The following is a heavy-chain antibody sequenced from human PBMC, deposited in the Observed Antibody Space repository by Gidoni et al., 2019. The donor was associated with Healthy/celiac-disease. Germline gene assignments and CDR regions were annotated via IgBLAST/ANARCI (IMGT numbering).Heavy chain of an antibody. Sequence: QLQLQESGPGLVKPSETLSLTCTVSGGSISSSSYYWGWLRQPPGKGLEWIGSIYYSGSTYYNPSLKRRVTISVDTSKNQFSLKLSSVTAADTAVYYCARHGGGSSQKIGYWGQGTLVTVSS. V-gene: IGHV4-39*01. J-gene: IGHJ4*02. CDR1: GGSISSSSYY. D-gene: IGHD6-13*01. CDR3: ARHGGGSSQKIGY. CDR2: IYYSGST.